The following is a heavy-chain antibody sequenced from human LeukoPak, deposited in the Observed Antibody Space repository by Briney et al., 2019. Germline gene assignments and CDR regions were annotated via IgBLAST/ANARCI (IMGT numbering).Heavy chain of an antibody. CDR1: GFTFSSYG. CDR3: ARDGPPRYDSSGSYYHYYGMDV. V-gene: IGHV3-33*01. Sequence: PGRSLRLSCAASGFTFSSYGMHWVRQAPGKGLEWVAVIWYDGSNKYYADSVKGRFTISRDNSKNTLYLQMNSLRAEDTAVYYCARDGPPRYDSSGSYYHYYGMDVWGQGTTVTVSS. D-gene: IGHD3-22*01. CDR2: IWYDGSNK. J-gene: IGHJ6*02.